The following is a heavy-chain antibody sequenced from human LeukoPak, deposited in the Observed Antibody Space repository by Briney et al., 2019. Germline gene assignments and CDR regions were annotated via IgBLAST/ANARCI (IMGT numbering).Heavy chain of an antibody. CDR3: SKGSRYCSFPFDC. D-gene: IGHD3-22*01. V-gene: IGHV3-23*01. CDR1: GFTFSSYA. J-gene: IGHJ4*01. Sequence: GGSLRLSCAASGFTFSSYAMSWVRQAPGEGREWVPAISGSGRSTYYADSAKGRFTISSDNSTNTQYLQMNSLRAADTAAYYCSKGSRYCSFPFDCWGQGTLVTVSS. CDR2: ISGSGRST.